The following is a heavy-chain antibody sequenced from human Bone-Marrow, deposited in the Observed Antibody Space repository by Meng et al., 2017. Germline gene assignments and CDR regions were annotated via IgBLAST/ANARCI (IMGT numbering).Heavy chain of an antibody. CDR2: INWNGGST. V-gene: IGHV3-20*04. J-gene: IGHJ4*02. D-gene: IGHD6-13*01. Sequence: GESLKISCAASGFTFDDYGMSWVRQAPGKGLEWVSGINWNGGSTGYADSVKGRFTISRDNAKNSLYLQMNSLRAEDTALYYCASKGTSSSYDYWGQGTLVT. CDR1: GFTFDDYG. CDR3: ASKGTSSSYDY.